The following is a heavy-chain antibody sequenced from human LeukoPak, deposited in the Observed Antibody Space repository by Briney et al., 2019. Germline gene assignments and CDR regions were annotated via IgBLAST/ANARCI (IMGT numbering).Heavy chain of an antibody. CDR3: ARHSWADSVY. V-gene: IGHV4-61*02. J-gene: IGHJ4*02. Sequence: SETLSLTCTVSGGSISSGSYYWSWIRQPAGKGLEWIGRIYTSGSTNYNPSLKSRVTISVDTSKNPFSLKLSSVTAADTAVYYCARHSWADSVYWGQGTLVTVSS. CDR1: GGSISSGSYY. CDR2: IYTSGST. D-gene: IGHD5/OR15-5a*01.